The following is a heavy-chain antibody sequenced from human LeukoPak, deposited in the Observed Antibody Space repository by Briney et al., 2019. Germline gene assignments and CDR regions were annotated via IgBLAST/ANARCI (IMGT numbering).Heavy chain of an antibody. Sequence: GGSLRLSCAASGFSFNNHGMHLVHQAPGRGLEWVAFIRYDGSKKYYADSVKGRFTISRDDSKNTLYLQMNSLKTEDTAVYYCTTGGDFWSGYSFDYWGQGTLVTVSS. V-gene: IGHV3-30*02. CDR1: GFSFNNHG. CDR3: TTGGDFWSGYSFDY. J-gene: IGHJ4*02. CDR2: IRYDGSKK. D-gene: IGHD3-3*01.